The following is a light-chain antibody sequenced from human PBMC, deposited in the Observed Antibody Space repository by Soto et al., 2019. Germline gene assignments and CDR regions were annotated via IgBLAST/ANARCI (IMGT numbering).Light chain of an antibody. Sequence: DIQMTQSSSSLPGSVGDRGTITCRASQRIINYCHRYQQKPGKAPTLLIYAASTLQSGVPSRFSGSGFGTDFTLTISRLQAEYFASYYCQQLRSYPSTFGGGTKVDI. J-gene: IGKJ4*01. CDR1: QRIINY. CDR2: AAS. CDR3: QQLRSYPST. V-gene: IGKV1-9*01.